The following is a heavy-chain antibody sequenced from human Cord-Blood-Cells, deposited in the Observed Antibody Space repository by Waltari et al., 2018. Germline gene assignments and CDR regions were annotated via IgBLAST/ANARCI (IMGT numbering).Heavy chain of an antibody. J-gene: IGHJ4*02. CDR1: GYTFTGYY. V-gene: IGHV1-2*02. D-gene: IGHD6-19*01. Sequence: QVQLVQSGAEVKKPGASVKVSCKASGYTFTGYYMHWVRQAPGQGLEWMGWINPNSGGTNYAQKFQGRVTMTRDTSISTAYMGLSRLRSDDTAVYYCARDRGYRYSSGWYYFDYWGQGTLVTVSS. CDR3: ARDRGYRYSSGWYYFDY. CDR2: INPNSGGT.